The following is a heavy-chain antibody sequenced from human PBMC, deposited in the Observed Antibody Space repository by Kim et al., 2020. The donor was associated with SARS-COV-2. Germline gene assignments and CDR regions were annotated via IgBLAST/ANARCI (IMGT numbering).Heavy chain of an antibody. CDR2: IWYDGSNE. J-gene: IGHJ4*01. D-gene: IGHD2-15*01. Sequence: GGSLRLSCAVSGFTFSSYGMHWVRQAPGKGLEWVAIIWYDGSNEYYADSVKGRFTISRDNSKNTVYLQMNSLRAEDTAVYYCAKDGSAHLGGSSYIDYWG. V-gene: IGHV3-33*06. CDR3: AKDGSAHLGGSSYIDY. CDR1: GFTFSSYG.